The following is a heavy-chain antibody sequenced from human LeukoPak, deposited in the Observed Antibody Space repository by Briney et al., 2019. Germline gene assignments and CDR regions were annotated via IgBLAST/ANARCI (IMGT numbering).Heavy chain of an antibody. D-gene: IGHD3-9*01. J-gene: IGHJ4*02. V-gene: IGHV1-69-2*01. CDR3: ARGSRSFDWLRSYFDF. CDR2: VDLEDGDT. Sequence: ATVKISCKASGYTFNDYCIHWVQQAPGKGLEWMGRVDLEDGDTIYAEKFQGRVTITADTSTDTAYMDLSSLRPFDTAVYYYARGSRSFDWLRSYFDFWGQGTLVSVSS. CDR1: GYTFNDYC.